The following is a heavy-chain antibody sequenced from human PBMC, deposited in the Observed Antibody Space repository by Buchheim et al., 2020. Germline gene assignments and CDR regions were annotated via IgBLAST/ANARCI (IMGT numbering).Heavy chain of an antibody. J-gene: IGHJ4*02. CDR2: ISGGGGST. CDR3: AKDLYSGYDFGGVLDY. Sequence: EVQLLESGGGLVQPGGSLRLSCAASGFTFNSYAMSWVRQAPGKGLEWVSSISGGGGSTYYADSVKGRFTISRDNSKNTLYLQMNSLRAEDTAVYYCAKDLYSGYDFGGVLDYWGQGTL. CDR1: GFTFNSYA. V-gene: IGHV3-23*01. D-gene: IGHD5-12*01.